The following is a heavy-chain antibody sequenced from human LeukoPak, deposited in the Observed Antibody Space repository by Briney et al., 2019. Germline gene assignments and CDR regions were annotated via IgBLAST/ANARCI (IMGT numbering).Heavy chain of an antibody. CDR3: AKGQGHYYDSSGYHRFFDY. CDR2: ITGSVDRT. Sequence: GGSLRLSCAASGFTFSSYSMNWVRQAPGKGLEWVSVITGSVDRTYYADSVKGRVTISRDNFKNTLYLQMNSLRAEDTAVYYCAKGQGHYYDSSGYHRFFDYWGQGTLVTVSS. J-gene: IGHJ4*02. D-gene: IGHD3-22*01. V-gene: IGHV3-23*01. CDR1: GFTFSSYS.